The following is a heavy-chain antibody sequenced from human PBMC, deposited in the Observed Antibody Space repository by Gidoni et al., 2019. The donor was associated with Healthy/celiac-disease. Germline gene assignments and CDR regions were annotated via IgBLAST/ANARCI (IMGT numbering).Heavy chain of an antibody. CDR2: IYTSGST. J-gene: IGHJ6*02. CDR3: ARDDPPLFRGMDV. CDR1: GGSISSYY. D-gene: IGHD2-21*01. V-gene: IGHV4-4*07. Sequence: QVQLQESGPGLVKPSETLSLTCTVSGGSISSYYWSWIRQPAGKGLEWIWRIYTSGSTNCNPSLKSRVTMSVDTSKNQFSLKLSSVTAADTAVYYCARDDPPLFRGMDVWGQGTTVTVSS.